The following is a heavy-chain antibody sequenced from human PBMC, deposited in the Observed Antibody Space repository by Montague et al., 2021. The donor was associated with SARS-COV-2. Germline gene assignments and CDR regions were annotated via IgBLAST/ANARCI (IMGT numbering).Heavy chain of an antibody. V-gene: IGHV3-48*03. Sequence: SLRLSCAASGFTFSSYEMNWVRQAPGKGLEWVSYISSSVSTIYXXXSXXXRFXISRDNAKNSLYLQMNSLRAEDTAVYYCARSYVLRFLEWLPYFDYWGQGTLVTVSS. CDR1: GFTFSSYE. CDR2: ISSSVSTI. J-gene: IGHJ4*02. CDR3: ARSYVLRFLEWLPYFDY. D-gene: IGHD3-3*01.